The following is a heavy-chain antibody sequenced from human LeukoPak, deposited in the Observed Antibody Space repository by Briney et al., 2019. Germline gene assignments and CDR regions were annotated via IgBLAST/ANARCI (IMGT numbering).Heavy chain of an antibody. D-gene: IGHD3-10*01. CDR2: ISGSGGST. Sequence: GGSLRLSCAASGFTFSSYAMIWVRQAPGKGLEWVSGISGSGGSTYYTDSVKGRFTISRDNSKNTLYLQMNSLRAEDTAVYYCAKDGENNGWFGEFDYWGQGTLVTVSS. J-gene: IGHJ4*02. CDR3: AKDGENNGWFGEFDY. CDR1: GFTFSSYA. V-gene: IGHV3-23*01.